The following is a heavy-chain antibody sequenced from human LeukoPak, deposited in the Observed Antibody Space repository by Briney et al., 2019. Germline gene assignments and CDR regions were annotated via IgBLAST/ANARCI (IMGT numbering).Heavy chain of an antibody. Sequence: ASVKVSCKASGYTFTGYYMHWVRQAPGQGLEWMGWINPNSGGTNYAQKLQGRVTMTTDTSTSTAYMELRSLRSDDTAVYYCARSLFASTYYDILTGYYLLDYWGQGTLVTVSS. V-gene: IGHV1-2*02. CDR3: ARSLFASTYYDILTGYYLLDY. D-gene: IGHD3-9*01. CDR2: INPNSGGT. CDR1: GYTFTGYY. J-gene: IGHJ4*02.